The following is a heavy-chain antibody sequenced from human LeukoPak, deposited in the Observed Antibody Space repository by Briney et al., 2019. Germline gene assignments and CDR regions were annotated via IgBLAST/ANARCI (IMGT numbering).Heavy chain of an antibody. Sequence: PGGSLTLSCAASGFTFSGHSMTWVRQAPGKGREWVANINLDGSERFYVDFVKGRFTISRDNADNSMYLQMNSLRAEDTVVYYCGRVIAGAIDYWGQGTLVTVSS. CDR2: INLDGSER. D-gene: IGHD6-13*01. V-gene: IGHV3-7*01. CDR1: GFTFSGHS. CDR3: GRVIAGAIDY. J-gene: IGHJ4*02.